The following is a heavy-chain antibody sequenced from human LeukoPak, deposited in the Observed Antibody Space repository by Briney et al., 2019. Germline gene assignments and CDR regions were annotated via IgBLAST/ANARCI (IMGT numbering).Heavy chain of an antibody. CDR3: ARGGRKVGATILLSEAFDI. J-gene: IGHJ3*02. CDR1: GGSISSGGYY. D-gene: IGHD1-26*01. CDR2: IYYSGST. V-gene: IGHV4-31*03. Sequence: SEALPLTCTVSGGSISSGGYYWSWIRQPPGKGLEWIGYIYYSGSTYYNPSLKSRVTITVDTSKNQFSLKLSSVTAADTAVYYCARGGRKVGATILLSEAFDIWGQGTMVAVSS.